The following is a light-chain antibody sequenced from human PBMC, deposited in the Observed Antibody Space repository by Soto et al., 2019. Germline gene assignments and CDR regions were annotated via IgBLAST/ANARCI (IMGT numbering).Light chain of an antibody. CDR1: QSIRRW. CDR2: EAS. V-gene: IGKV1-5*03. Sequence: DIQMTQSPSTLSASVGDRVTSTCRASQSIRRWLAWYQQKPGTVPKLLIYEASTLESGVPSRFSGSRSGTEFTLTVSSLQPDDFATCYCHQYIDSFPYTLGQGTKLEIK. J-gene: IGKJ2*01. CDR3: HQYIDSFPYT.